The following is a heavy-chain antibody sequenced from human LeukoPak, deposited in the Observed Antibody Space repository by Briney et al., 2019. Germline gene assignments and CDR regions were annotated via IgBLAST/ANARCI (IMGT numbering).Heavy chain of an antibody. Sequence: GASLQISCKGSGYSFTNYWITWVRQMPGKGLEWMGGVDPGDSYIKYSPSFQGHVTISADKSISTAYLHWSSLKASDTAMYYCARHRRLSNFDYWGQGTLVTVSS. CDR3: ARHRRLSNFDY. CDR1: GYSFTNYW. CDR2: VDPGDSYI. J-gene: IGHJ4*02. V-gene: IGHV5-10-1*01. D-gene: IGHD3-16*02.